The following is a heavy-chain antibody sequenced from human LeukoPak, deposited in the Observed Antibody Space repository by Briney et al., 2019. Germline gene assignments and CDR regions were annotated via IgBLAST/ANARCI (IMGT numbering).Heavy chain of an antibody. V-gene: IGHV3-74*01. D-gene: IGHD4-23*01. CDR3: ARGRPHGNDY. CDR1: GFTFSNFW. Sequence: GGSLRLSCAASGFTFSNFWMHWVRQAPGKGLVWVALIYGDGSFTRYADSVKGRFTISRDNAKNTVYLQMNSLRVEDTAVYYCARGRPHGNDYWGQGTLVTVSS. CDR2: IYGDGSFT. J-gene: IGHJ4*02.